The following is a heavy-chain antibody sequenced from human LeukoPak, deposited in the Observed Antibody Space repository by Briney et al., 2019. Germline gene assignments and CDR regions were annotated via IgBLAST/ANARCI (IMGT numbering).Heavy chain of an antibody. J-gene: IGHJ4*02. D-gene: IGHD1-26*01. CDR3: ARDVGGSLDY. CDR2: IKEDESAK. CDR1: GFTFNTYR. Sequence: PGGSLRLSCAASGFTFNTYRMAWVRQAPGKGLEWVANIKEDESAKHQADSVKGRFTISRDNAQNSVYLQMSSLRGEDTAVYYCARDVGGSLDYWGQGTLVTVSS. V-gene: IGHV3-7*01.